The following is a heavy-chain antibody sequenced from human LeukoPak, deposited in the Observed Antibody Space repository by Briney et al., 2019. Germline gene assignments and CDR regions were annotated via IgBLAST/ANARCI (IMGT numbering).Heavy chain of an antibody. D-gene: IGHD1-26*01. J-gene: IGHJ6*02. CDR3: ARGGSYYFYNGMDV. V-gene: IGHV1-69*04. CDR1: GGTFTSYG. Sequence: SVKVSCKASGGTFTSYGINWVRQAPGLGLEWMGRIIPIVGILNYAQRFQGRVTITADNSTNIAYMELSSLRSEDTAVYYCARGGSYYFYNGMDVWGQGTTVTVSS. CDR2: IIPIVGIL.